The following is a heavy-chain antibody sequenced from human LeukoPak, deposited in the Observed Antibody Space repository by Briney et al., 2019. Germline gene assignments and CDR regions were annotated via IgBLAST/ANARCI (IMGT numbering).Heavy chain of an antibody. CDR2: ISGSGSST. V-gene: IGHV3-23*01. CDR3: AKGASSGWLLYWFDP. D-gene: IGHD6-19*01. CDR1: GFTFSDYA. Sequence: GGALRLSCAASGFTFSDYAMTWVRQAPGKGVQWVSGISGSGSSTYYGDSVKGRVIISIDNSKNTLYLQNDSLRAEDTAVYYCAKGASSGWLLYWFDPWGQGTLVTVSS. J-gene: IGHJ5*02.